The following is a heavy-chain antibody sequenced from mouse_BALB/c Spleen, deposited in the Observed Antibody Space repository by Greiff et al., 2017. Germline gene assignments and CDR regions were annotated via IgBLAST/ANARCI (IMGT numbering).Heavy chain of an antibody. J-gene: IGHJ4*01. Sequence: EVKLMESGGGLVKPGGSLKLSCAASGFTFSDYYMYWVRQTPEKRLEWVATISDGGSYTYYPDSVKGRFTISRDNAKNNLYLQMSSLKSEDTAMYYCARDEDYGAMDYWGQGTSVTVSA. V-gene: IGHV5-4*02. CDR2: ISDGGSYT. CDR3: ARDEDYGAMDY. CDR1: GFTFSDYY. D-gene: IGHD2-4*01.